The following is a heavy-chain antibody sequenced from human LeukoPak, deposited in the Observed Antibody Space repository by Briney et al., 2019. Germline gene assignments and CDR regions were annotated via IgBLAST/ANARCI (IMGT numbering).Heavy chain of an antibody. J-gene: IGHJ4*02. V-gene: IGHV4-59*01. CDR2: IYYSGST. D-gene: IGHD3-22*01. CDR1: GGSISSYY. CDR3: ARLYYDSSGHY. Sequence: KPSETLSLTCTVSGGSISSYYWSWIRQPPGKGLEWIGYIYYSGSTNYNPSLKSRVTVSVDTYKNQFSLKLSSVTAADTAVYYCARLYYDSSGHYWGQGTLVTVSS.